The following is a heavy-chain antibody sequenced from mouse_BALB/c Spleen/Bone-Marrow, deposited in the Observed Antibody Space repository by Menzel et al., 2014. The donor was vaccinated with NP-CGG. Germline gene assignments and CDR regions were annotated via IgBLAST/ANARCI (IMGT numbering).Heavy chain of an antibody. V-gene: IGHV1S135*01. D-gene: IGHD2-10*02. Sequence: QLQQPGPELVKPGASVKVSCKASGYSFTDYNMYWVKQSHGKSLEWIGYIDPYNGSTSYNQKFKGKATLTVDKSSSTAFMHLNSLTSEDSAVYYCARAGYGNYEAWFAYWGQGTLVTVSA. CDR3: ARAGYGNYEAWFAY. CDR2: IDPYNGST. CDR1: GYSFTDYN. J-gene: IGHJ3*01.